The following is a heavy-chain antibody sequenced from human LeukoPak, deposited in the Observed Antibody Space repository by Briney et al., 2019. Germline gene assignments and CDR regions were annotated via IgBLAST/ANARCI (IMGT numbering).Heavy chain of an antibody. CDR1: GGPISSGGYY. CDR3: ARSIKEENWLDP. D-gene: IGHD3-10*01. J-gene: IGHJ5*02. Sequence: SETLSLTCTVSGGPISSGGYYWSWIRQHPGKGLEWIGYIYYSGSTYYNPSLKSRVTISVDTSKNHFSLKLSSVTAADTAVYYCARSIKEENWLDPWGQGTLVTVSS. CDR2: IYYSGST. V-gene: IGHV4-31*03.